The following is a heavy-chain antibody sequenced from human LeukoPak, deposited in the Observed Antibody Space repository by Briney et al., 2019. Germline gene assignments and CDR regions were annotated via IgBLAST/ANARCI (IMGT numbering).Heavy chain of an antibody. Sequence: SETLSLTCNVSGGSVSSTNYYWGWIRQPPGKGLEWIGEIYHSGSTNYNPSLKSRVTISVDKSKNQFSLKLSSVTAADTAVYYCAGGYYDSSGYITHFDYWGQGTLVTVSS. CDR3: AGGYYDSSGYITHFDY. V-gene: IGHV4-39*07. CDR2: IYHSGST. J-gene: IGHJ4*02. CDR1: GGSVSSTNYY. D-gene: IGHD3-22*01.